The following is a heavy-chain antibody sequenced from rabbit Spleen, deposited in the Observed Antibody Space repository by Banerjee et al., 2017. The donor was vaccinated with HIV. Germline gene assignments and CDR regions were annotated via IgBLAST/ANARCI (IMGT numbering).Heavy chain of an antibody. Sequence: EQLEESGGGLVKPEGSLTLTCKASGVSFSSSYWICWVRQAPGKGLEWIACIYAGSSGSTWYASWAKGRFTISKTSSTTVTLQMTSLTAADTATYFCARGSATMTMVITGFYFNLWGPGTLVTVS. J-gene: IGHJ4*01. CDR3: ARGSATMTMVITGFYFNL. D-gene: IGHD2-1*01. CDR2: IYAGSSGST. CDR1: GVSFSSSYW. V-gene: IGHV1S45*01.